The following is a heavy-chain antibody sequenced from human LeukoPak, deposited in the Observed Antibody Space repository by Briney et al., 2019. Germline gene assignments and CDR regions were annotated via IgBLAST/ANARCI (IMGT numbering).Heavy chain of an antibody. D-gene: IGHD5-18*01. V-gene: IGHV3-21*01. Sequence: GGSLRLSFAASGFTFSSYSMNWVRQAPGKGLEWVSSISSSSSYIHYADSVKGRFTISRDNAKNSLYLQMNSLRVEDTAVYYCAKGDGYSYGSLFDDWGQGTLVTVSS. J-gene: IGHJ4*02. CDR1: GFTFSSYS. CDR2: ISSSSSYI. CDR3: AKGDGYSYGSLFDD.